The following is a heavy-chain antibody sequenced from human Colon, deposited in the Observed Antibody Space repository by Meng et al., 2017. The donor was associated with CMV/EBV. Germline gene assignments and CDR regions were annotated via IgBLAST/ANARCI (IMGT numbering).Heavy chain of an antibody. CDR3: AAWAHILAVAPTGDDY. CDR2: ISGDGHNT. J-gene: IGHJ4*02. V-gene: IGHV3-74*01. CDR1: GITFNNFR. D-gene: IGHD2-2*01. Sequence: GGSLRLSCAASGITFNNFRMVWVRHAPGKGLEWVAEISGDGHNTNYAESVRGRFVISRDNAKNTLYLQMNSLRVEDTAVYYCAAWAHILAVAPTGDDYWGQGALVTVSS.